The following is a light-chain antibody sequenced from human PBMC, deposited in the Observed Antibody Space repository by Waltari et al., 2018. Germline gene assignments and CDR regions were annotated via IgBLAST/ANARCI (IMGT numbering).Light chain of an antibody. V-gene: IGKV3-15*01. J-gene: IGKJ1*01. CDR1: QNVNSN. CDR2: GAS. Sequence: EIIMTQSPATLSLSPGERATLSCRASQNVNSNLAWYQQKPGQAPRLLIYGASIRATGIPARFSGSGSGTQFTLTINSLQSEDSAVYFCQQHNDWPLWTFGQGTKVELK. CDR3: QQHNDWPLWT.